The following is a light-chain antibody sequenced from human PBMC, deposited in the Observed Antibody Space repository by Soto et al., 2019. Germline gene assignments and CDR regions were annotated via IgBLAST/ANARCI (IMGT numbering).Light chain of an antibody. Sequence: QSVLTQPPSASGTPGQRVTISCSGSSSNIGSNTVNWYQQLPGTAPKLLIYSNNQRPSGVPDRFSGSKSGTSASLAISGLQSESEADYYCAAWDDSLNGLYVFGTGTKVTVL. CDR2: SNN. CDR3: AAWDDSLNGLYV. J-gene: IGLJ1*01. CDR1: SSNIGSNT. V-gene: IGLV1-44*01.